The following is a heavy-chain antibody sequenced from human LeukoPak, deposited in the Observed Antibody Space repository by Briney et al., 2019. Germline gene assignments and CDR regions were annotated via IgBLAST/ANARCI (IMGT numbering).Heavy chain of an antibody. V-gene: IGHV3-23*01. D-gene: IGHD3-10*02. J-gene: IGHJ6*04. CDR1: GFTFSTYA. CDR2: ISGSGGST. CDR3: AELGITMIGGV. Sequence: TGGSLRLSCAASGFTFSTYAMSWVRQAPGKGLEWVSGISGSGGSTFYADSVKGRFTISRDNAKNSLYLQMNSLRAEDTAVYYCAELGITMIGGVWGKGTTVTISS.